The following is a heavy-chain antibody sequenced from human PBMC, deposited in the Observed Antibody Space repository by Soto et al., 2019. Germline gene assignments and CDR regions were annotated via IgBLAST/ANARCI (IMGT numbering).Heavy chain of an antibody. CDR3: ARSVEGHFDY. D-gene: IGHD6-19*01. V-gene: IGHV3-48*02. CDR2: ITSDTNTI. J-gene: IGHJ4*02. Sequence: EVQLVESGGGLVQPGGSLRLSCAASGFSFSIYSMNWVRQAPGKGLEWSSYITSDTNTIKYADSVKGRFTISRDNAKNLLYLQMNSLRDEDTAVYYCARSVEGHFDYWGQGTVVTVSS. CDR1: GFSFSIYS.